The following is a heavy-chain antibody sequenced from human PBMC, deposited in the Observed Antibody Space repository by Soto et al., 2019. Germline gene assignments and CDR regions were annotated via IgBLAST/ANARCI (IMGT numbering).Heavy chain of an antibody. CDR1: GYTFTNYW. J-gene: IGHJ6*02. CDR2: IYPGDSDT. CDR3: AASIFYYGLDV. Sequence: GESLKISCKGSGYTFTNYWIGWVRQMPGKGLEWMGIIYPGDSDTKYNPSFQGQVTISADKSITTTYLQWSSLKASDTAIYYCAASIFYYGLDVWGQGTTVTVSS. V-gene: IGHV5-51*01.